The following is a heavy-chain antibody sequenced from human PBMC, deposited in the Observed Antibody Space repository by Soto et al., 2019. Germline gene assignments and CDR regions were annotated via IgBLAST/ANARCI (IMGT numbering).Heavy chain of an antibody. CDR1: GFSLSTSGVG. J-gene: IGHJ3*02. Sequence: QGTLKESGPTLVKPTQTLTLTCSFSGFSLSTSGVGVGWIRQPPGKALEWLAHIYWSGDEHYRPSLKSRLSITKDTSKNQVVLTMTNMHPVDTATYYCARGIAARPGFAFDIWGQGTMVTVSS. CDR2: IYWSGDE. V-gene: IGHV2-5*01. D-gene: IGHD6-6*01. CDR3: ARGIAARPGFAFDI.